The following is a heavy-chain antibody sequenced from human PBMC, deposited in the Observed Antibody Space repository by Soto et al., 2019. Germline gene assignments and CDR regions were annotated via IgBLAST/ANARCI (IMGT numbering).Heavy chain of an antibody. V-gene: IGHV3-53*01. CDR1: GFTVSDNY. D-gene: IGHD3-16*01. CDR3: ARSHRDYAYALNV. CDR2: LYSGGRI. Sequence: GGSLRLSCAASGFTVSDNYITWVRQDPGKGLEWVSLLYSGGRIYYADSVKGRFTISRDTSKTTLYLQMNSLRTEDTAVYYCARSHRDYAYALNVWGQGTTVIFAS. J-gene: IGHJ6*02.